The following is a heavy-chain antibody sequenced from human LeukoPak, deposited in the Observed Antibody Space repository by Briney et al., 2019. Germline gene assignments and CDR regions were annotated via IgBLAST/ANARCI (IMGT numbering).Heavy chain of an antibody. CDR2: IYSGGST. CDR1: GFTVSSNY. Sequence: GGSLRLSCAASGFTVSSNYLNWVRQAPGKGLEWVSVIYSGGSTYYADSVKGRFTISRDNSKNTLYLQMNSLRAEDTAVYYCAKSLIAAAGTFDYWGQGTLVTVSS. CDR3: AKSLIAAAGTFDY. J-gene: IGHJ4*02. V-gene: IGHV3-53*01. D-gene: IGHD6-13*01.